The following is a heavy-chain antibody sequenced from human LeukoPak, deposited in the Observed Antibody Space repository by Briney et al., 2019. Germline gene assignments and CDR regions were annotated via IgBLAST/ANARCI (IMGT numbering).Heavy chain of an antibody. D-gene: IGHD4-23*01. CDR1: GFTVSSNY. J-gene: IGHJ6*02. CDR3: ARDLRPVVSSISDYYYGMDV. CDR2: VYSGGST. V-gene: IGHV3-53*01. Sequence: GGSLRLSCAASGFTVSSNYMSWVRQAPGKGLEWVSVVYSGGSTYHAGSVKGRFTISRDTFKNTLYLQMNSLRAEDTAVYYCARDLRPVVSSISDYYYGMDVWGQGTTVTVSS.